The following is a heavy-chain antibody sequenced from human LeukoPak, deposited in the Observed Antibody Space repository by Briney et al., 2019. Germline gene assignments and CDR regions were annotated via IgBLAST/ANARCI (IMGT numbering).Heavy chain of an antibody. Sequence: GGSLRLSCAASGFTFSSYAMHWVCQAPGKGLEWVAVISYDGSNKYYADSVKGRFTISRDNSKNTLYLQMNSLRAEDTAVYYCAREEGLSRITMVRGVNLYFDYWGQGTLVTVSS. V-gene: IGHV3-30*04. CDR3: AREEGLSRITMVRGVNLYFDY. CDR2: ISYDGSNK. J-gene: IGHJ4*02. D-gene: IGHD3-10*01. CDR1: GFTFSSYA.